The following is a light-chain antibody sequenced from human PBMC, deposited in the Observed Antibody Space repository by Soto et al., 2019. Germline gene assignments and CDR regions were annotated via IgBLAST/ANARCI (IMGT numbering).Light chain of an antibody. CDR1: TGAVTSGHW. J-gene: IGLJ2*01. CDR3: SRYCSDVVL. V-gene: IGLV7-46*01. Sequence: QAVVTQAPSLTVSPGRTVTLTCGSSTGAVTSGHWPHWFQQKPGQAPRTLIYDTFNKHSWPPARFAGSLPGGKAALTLSGEQEEDEAECSCSRYCSDVVLFGGGTKVTVL. CDR2: DTF.